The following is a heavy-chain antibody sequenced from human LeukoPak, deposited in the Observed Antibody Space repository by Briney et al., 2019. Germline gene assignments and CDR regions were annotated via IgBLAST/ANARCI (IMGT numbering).Heavy chain of an antibody. CDR3: ARDLSGDEDY. D-gene: IGHD1-26*01. CDR1: GFTFSSYA. V-gene: IGHV3-30-3*01. CDR2: ISYDGSNK. J-gene: IGHJ4*02. Sequence: GGSLRLSCAASGFTFSSYAMHWVRQAPGKGLEWVAVISYDGSNKYYADSVKGRFTISRDNSKNTLYLQMNSLRAEDTAVYYCARDLSGDEDYWGQGTLVTVSS.